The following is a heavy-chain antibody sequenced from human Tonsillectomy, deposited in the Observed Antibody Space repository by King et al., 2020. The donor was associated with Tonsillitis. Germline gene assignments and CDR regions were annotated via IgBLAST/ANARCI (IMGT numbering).Heavy chain of an antibody. J-gene: IGHJ5*02. CDR2: IYSGGST. Sequence: VQLVETGGGLIQPGGSLRLSCAASGVTVSSNYMSWVRQAPGKGLEWVSVIYSGGSTHNADSVKGRFTISRDNSKNTVYLQMNSLRAEDTGVYDCARGPGYSRGWYGSWFDPWGQGTLVTVSS. CDR3: ARGPGYSRGWYGSWFDP. CDR1: GVTVSSNY. D-gene: IGHD6-19*01. V-gene: IGHV3-53*02.